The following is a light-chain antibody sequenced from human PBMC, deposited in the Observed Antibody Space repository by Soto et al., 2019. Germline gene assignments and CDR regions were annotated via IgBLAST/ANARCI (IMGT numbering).Light chain of an antibody. CDR2: EVS. Sequence: QSVLPQPPSVSGSPGQSVTISCTETSSDVGSYNRVSWYQQPPGTAPKLMIYEVSNRPSGVPDRFSGSKSGNTASLTISGLQAEDEADYYCSSYTSSSTYVFGTGTKLTVL. CDR3: SSYTSSSTYV. CDR1: SSDVGSYNR. J-gene: IGLJ1*01. V-gene: IGLV2-18*02.